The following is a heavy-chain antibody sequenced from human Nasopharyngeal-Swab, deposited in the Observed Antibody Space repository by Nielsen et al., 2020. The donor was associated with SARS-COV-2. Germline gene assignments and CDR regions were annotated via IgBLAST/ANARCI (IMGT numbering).Heavy chain of an antibody. CDR2: IYHSGST. J-gene: IGHJ4*02. CDR3: ARAKPVGYFDY. CDR1: GGSISSSNW. Sequence: GSLRLSCAVSGGSISSSNWWSWVRQPPGKGLEWIGEIYHSGSTNYNPSLKSRVTISVDKSKNQFSLKLSSVTAADTAVYYCARAKPVGYFDYWGQGTLVTVSS. V-gene: IGHV4-4*02.